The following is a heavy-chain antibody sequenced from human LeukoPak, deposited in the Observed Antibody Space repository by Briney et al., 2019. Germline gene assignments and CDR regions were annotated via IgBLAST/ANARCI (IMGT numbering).Heavy chain of an antibody. D-gene: IGHD4-17*01. J-gene: IGHJ4*02. CDR1: GFTFSSYG. CDR2: IRYDGSNK. CDR3: AKDREVTTRPTNFDY. Sequence: GGSLRLSCAASGFTFSSYGMHWVRQAPGKGLEWVAFIRYDGSNKFYADSVNGRFTISRDNSKNTLYLQMNSLRAEDTAVYYCAKDREVTTRPTNFDYWGQGTLVTVSS. V-gene: IGHV3-30*02.